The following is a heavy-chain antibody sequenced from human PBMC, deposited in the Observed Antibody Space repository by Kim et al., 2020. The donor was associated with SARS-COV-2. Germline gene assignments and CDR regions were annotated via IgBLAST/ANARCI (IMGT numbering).Heavy chain of an antibody. D-gene: IGHD3-22*01. J-gene: IGHJ5*02. Sequence: SVKVSCKASGGTFSSYAISWVRQAPGQGLEWMGGIIPIFGTANYAQKFQGRVTITADESTSTAYMELSSLRSEDTAVYYCARCRPVEVPNDSSGPLPGNWFDPWGQGTLVTVSS. CDR2: IIPIFGTA. CDR1: GGTFSSYA. V-gene: IGHV1-69*13. CDR3: ARCRPVEVPNDSSGPLPGNWFDP.